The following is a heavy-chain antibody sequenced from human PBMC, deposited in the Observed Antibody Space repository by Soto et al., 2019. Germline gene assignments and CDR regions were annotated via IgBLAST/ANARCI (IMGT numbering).Heavy chain of an antibody. V-gene: IGHV3-21*01. CDR3: ARVAVGNTYLFDY. J-gene: IGHJ4*02. CDR1: GFIFSDYS. D-gene: IGHD1-26*01. Sequence: GGSLRLSCAASGFIFSDYSMEWVRQAPGKGLEWVSSISSTSVYIFYADSVKGRFTISKDIPGSSLYLQMNSLRAEDTAMYYSARVAVGNTYLFDYWGQGTLVTVSS. CDR2: ISSTSVYI.